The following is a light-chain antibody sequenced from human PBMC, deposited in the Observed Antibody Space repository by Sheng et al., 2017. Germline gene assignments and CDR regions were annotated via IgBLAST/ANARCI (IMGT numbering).Light chain of an antibody. Sequence: EIVLTQSPATLSVSPGESVTLSCRASQSVSINLAWYQQTLGQAPRLLFYDASTRATGIPARFSGSGSGTEFTLTISSLQSEDFAVYYCQQYNNWPPCTFGQGTKAGD. CDR1: QSVSIN. CDR2: DAS. J-gene: IGKJ2*02. CDR3: QQYNNWPPCT. V-gene: IGKV3-15*01.